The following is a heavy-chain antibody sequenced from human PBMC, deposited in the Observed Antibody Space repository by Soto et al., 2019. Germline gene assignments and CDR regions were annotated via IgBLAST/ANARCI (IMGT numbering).Heavy chain of an antibody. CDR2: IYNSRST. CDR3: ARGAAGYSSSWYKY. J-gene: IGHJ4*02. CDR1: GWSFSCYY. D-gene: IGHD6-13*01. V-gene: IGHV4-59*08. Sequence: AETLSLTCACYGWSFSCYYWAWFRQPPGTCLEWYGYIYNSRSTNYSPPLNSRVTISVVPSKHQFSLQMSSVTAADTAVYYCARGAAGYSSSWYKYWGQGTMVIVSS.